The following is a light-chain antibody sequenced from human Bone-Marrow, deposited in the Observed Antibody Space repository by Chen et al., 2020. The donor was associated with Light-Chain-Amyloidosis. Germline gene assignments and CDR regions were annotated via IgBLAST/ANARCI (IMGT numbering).Light chain of an antibody. V-gene: IGLV2-14*01. J-gene: IGLJ1*01. CDR2: EVT. CDR3: SSYTITNTLV. Sequence: QSALTQPASVSGSPGKSITISCTGTSSDFGGDNHVSWYQQHPDKAPKIMIYEVTNRPSWVPDRFSGSKSDNTASLTISGLQTEDEADYFCSSYTITNTLVFGSGTRVTVL. CDR1: SSDFGGDNH.